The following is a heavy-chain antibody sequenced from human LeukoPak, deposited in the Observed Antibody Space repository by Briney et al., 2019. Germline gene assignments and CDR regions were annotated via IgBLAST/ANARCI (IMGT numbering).Heavy chain of an antibody. V-gene: IGHV4-31*03. Sequence: PSQTLSLTCTVSGGSFSSGGYYWSWIRQQPGKGLEWIGYIYYSGSTSYNPSLKSRLSISVDTSKNQFSLKLSSVTAADTAVYYCAGAPRVTSRERDFFYYLDVWGKGTTVTVSS. D-gene: IGHD4-17*01. J-gene: IGHJ6*03. CDR1: GGSFSSGGYY. CDR2: IYYSGST. CDR3: AGAPRVTSRERDFFYYLDV.